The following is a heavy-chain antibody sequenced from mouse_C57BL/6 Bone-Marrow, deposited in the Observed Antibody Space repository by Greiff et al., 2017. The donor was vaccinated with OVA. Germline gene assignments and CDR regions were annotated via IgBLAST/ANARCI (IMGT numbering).Heavy chain of an antibody. D-gene: IGHD1-1*02. Sequence: QVQLQQPGAELVKPGASVKLSCKASGYTFTSYWMQWVKQRPGQGLEWIGEIDPSDRSTNYNQKFKGKATLTVDTSSSTAYMQLSSLTSEDSAVYYCARIYGRRKRDWFAYWGQGTLVTVSA. J-gene: IGHJ3*01. CDR1: GYTFTSYW. CDR3: ARIYGRRKRDWFAY. V-gene: IGHV1-50*01. CDR2: IDPSDRST.